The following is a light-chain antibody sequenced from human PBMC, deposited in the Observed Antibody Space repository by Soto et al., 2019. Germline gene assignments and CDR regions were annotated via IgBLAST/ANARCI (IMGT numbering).Light chain of an antibody. CDR2: GAS. Sequence: IVMTQSPATLSVSPGERATLSCRASQSINTNLAWFQQKPGRAPRLLIFGASTRATDIPARFSVSGSGTEFTLTISTLQSEDFAVYYCQHYNDRPPWTFGQGTKVDIK. J-gene: IGKJ1*01. CDR1: QSINTN. V-gene: IGKV3-15*01. CDR3: QHYNDRPPWT.